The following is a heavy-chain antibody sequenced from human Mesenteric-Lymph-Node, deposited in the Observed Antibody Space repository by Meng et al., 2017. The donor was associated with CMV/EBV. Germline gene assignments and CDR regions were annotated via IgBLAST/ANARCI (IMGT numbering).Heavy chain of an antibody. CDR1: GFTFSSYA. CDR3: AREGALYGMDV. J-gene: IGHJ6*02. CDR2: ILHDGSNE. V-gene: IGHV3-30*14. Sequence: GESLKISCTTSGFTFSSYAMHWVRQAPGRGLEWVAAILHDGSNEYYTDSVKGRFTISRDDSNNRLHLQMNGLRGDDTADYFCAREGALYGMDVWGQGTTVTVSS. D-gene: IGHD1-26*01.